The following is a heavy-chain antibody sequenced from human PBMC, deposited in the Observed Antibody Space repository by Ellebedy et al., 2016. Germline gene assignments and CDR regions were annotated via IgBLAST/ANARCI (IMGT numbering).Heavy chain of an antibody. CDR3: VTRHNAAFDV. J-gene: IGHJ3*01. Sequence: GESLKISCAVSGFSFSSNDMSWVRQAPGKGLELVSLIYGGGASYYADSVKGRFTISRDNSKKTLYLQMSGLGAEDTAVYYCVTRHNAAFDVWGQGTMVTVSS. V-gene: IGHV3-53*01. CDR1: GFSFSSND. CDR2: IYGGGAS. D-gene: IGHD1-14*01.